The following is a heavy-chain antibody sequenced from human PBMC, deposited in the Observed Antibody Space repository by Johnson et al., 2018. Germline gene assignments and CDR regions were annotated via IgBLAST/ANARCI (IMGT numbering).Heavy chain of an antibody. D-gene: IGHD2-15*01. CDR2: IYYSGST. V-gene: IGHV4-39*07. CDR1: GGSISSSSYY. J-gene: IGHJ6*03. Sequence: QVQLQESGPGLVKPSETLSLTCTVSGGSISSSSYYWGCIRQPPGKGLEWIGSIYYSGSTYYNPSLKSRVTISVDTSKNQFSLRLGSVTAADTAVYYCARVRWTSYYYYMDGWGKGTTVTVAS. CDR3: ARVRWTSYYYYMDG.